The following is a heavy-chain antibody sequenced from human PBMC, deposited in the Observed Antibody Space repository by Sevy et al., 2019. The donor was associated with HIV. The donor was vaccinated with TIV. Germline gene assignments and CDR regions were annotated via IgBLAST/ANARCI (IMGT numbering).Heavy chain of an antibody. D-gene: IGHD3-3*01. J-gene: IGHJ6*03. V-gene: IGHV3-23*01. Sequence: GGSLRLSCAASGFTFSSYAMSWVRQAPGKGLEWVSAISGSGGSTYYANSVKGRFTISRDNSKNTLYLQMNSLRAEDTAVYYCAKGGEAYYDFWSGSPESYYYYYMDVWGKGTTVTVSS. CDR2: ISGSGGST. CDR1: GFTFSSYA. CDR3: AKGGEAYYDFWSGSPESYYYYYMDV.